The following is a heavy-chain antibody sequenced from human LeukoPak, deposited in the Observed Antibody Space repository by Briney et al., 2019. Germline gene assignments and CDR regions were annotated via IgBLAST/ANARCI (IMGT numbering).Heavy chain of an antibody. CDR2: IDPSGGST. CDR1: GYTFT. J-gene: IGHJ6*03. Sequence: ASVKVSCKASGYTFTIHWVRQAPGQGLEWMGIIDPSGGSTSYAQKFQGRVTMTRDTSTSTVYMELSSLRSEDTAVYYCARSSGRSPNREYMDVWGKGATVTVSS. D-gene: IGHD1-14*01. CDR3: ARSSGRSPNREYMDV. V-gene: IGHV1-46*01.